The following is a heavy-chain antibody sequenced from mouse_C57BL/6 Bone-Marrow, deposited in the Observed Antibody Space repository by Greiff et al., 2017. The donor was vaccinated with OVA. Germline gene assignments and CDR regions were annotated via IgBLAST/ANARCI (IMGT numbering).Heavy chain of an antibody. Sequence: EVMLVESEGGLVQPGSSMKLSCTASGFTFSDYYMAWVRQVPEKGLEWVANINYDGSSTYYLDSLKSRFIISRDNAKNILYLQMSSLKSEDTATYYCARVGAYGNYVWYFDVWGTGTTVTVSS. D-gene: IGHD2-1*01. V-gene: IGHV5-16*01. CDR3: ARVGAYGNYVWYFDV. J-gene: IGHJ1*03. CDR2: INYDGSST. CDR1: GFTFSDYY.